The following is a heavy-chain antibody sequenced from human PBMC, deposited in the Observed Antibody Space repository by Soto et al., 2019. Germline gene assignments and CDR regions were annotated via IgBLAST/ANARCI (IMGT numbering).Heavy chain of an antibody. CDR3: WYSSSCTPHDY. D-gene: IGHD6-13*01. J-gene: IGHJ4*02. CDR1: GFTFSSYA. CDR2: ISGSGGSK. V-gene: IGHV3-23*01. Sequence: EVQLLESGGGLVQPGGSLRLSCAASGFTFSSYAMSWVRQAPGKGLEWVSDISGSGGSKYYAYSVKVRYTISIDNYKNTLYLQMNSLRAEDTAVYYCWYSSSCTPHDYWGQGTLVTVSS.